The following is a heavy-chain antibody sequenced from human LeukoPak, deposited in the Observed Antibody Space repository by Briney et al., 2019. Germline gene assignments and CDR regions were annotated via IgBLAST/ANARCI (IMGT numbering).Heavy chain of an antibody. V-gene: IGHV3-48*02. CDR1: GFSFTSYS. CDR2: ITSSSSRI. D-gene: IGHD4-17*01. CDR3: ARISPAYGDYYLDY. J-gene: IGHJ4*02. Sequence: GGSLRLSCAASGFSFTSYSLNWVRQAPGKDLEWISYITSSSSRIYYAGSVKGRFTISRDNAKNSLYLQMNSLRDEDTAVYHCARISPAYGDYYLDYWGQGTLVTVSA.